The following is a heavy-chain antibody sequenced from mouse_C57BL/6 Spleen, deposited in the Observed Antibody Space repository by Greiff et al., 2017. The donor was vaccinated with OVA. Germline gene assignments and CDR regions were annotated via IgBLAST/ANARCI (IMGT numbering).Heavy chain of an antibody. V-gene: IGHV1-82*01. CDR3: ARSVVEDYYAMDY. CDR1: GYAFSSSW. J-gene: IGHJ4*01. Sequence: VQLQQSGPELVKPGASVKISCKASGYAFSSSWMNWVKQRPGKGLEWIGRIYPGDGDTNYNGKFKGKATLTADKSSSTAYMQLSSLTSEDSAVYFCARSVVEDYYAMDYWGQGTSVTVSS. D-gene: IGHD1-1*01. CDR2: IYPGDGDT.